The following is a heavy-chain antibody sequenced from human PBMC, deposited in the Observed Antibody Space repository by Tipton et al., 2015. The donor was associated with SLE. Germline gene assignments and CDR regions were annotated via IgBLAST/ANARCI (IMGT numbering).Heavy chain of an antibody. CDR2: ISSSSSYI. CDR3: ARDGSDCSSTSCHLYPFDI. CDR1: GFTFSSYS. V-gene: IGHV3-21*01. D-gene: IGHD2-2*01. J-gene: IGHJ3*02. Sequence: SLRLSCAASGFTFSSYSMNWVRQAPGKGLEWVSSISSSSSYIYYADSVKGRFTISRDNAKNSLYLQMNSLRAEDTAVYYCARDGSDCSSTSCHLYPFDIWGQGTMVTVSS.